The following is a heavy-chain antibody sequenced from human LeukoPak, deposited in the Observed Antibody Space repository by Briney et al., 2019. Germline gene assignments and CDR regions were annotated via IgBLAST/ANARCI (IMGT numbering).Heavy chain of an antibody. Sequence: GGSLRLSCAASGFTFSSYAMSWVRQAPGKGLEWVSSISSSSSYIYYADSVKGRFTISRDNAKNSLYLQMNSLRAEDTAVYYCARDSYYYDGSGSHPPDAFDIWGQGTMVTVSS. CDR3: ARDSYYYDGSGSHPPDAFDI. D-gene: IGHD3-22*01. CDR1: GFTFSSYA. CDR2: ISSSSSYI. J-gene: IGHJ3*02. V-gene: IGHV3-21*01.